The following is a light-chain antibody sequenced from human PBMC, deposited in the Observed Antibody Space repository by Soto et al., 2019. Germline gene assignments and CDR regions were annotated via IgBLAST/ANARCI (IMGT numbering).Light chain of an antibody. J-gene: IGKJ1*01. Sequence: DIQMTQSPSTLSASIGDRVTITCRASQSVSSWLAWYQQTPGRAPKLLIYKASSLESGVPSRFSGSGSATEFTLTISSLQPDDFATYYCQQYNSYSTWTFGQGTKVEIK. V-gene: IGKV1-5*03. CDR1: QSVSSW. CDR2: KAS. CDR3: QQYNSYSTWT.